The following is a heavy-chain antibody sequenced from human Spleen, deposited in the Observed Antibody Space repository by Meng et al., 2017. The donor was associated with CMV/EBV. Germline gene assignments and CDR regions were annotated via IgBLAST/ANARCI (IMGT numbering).Heavy chain of an antibody. CDR2: IIPILGIA. J-gene: IGHJ3*02. V-gene: IGHV1-69*04. Sequence: SVKVSCKASGGTFSSYTISWVRQAPGQGLEWMGRIIPILGIANYAQKFQGRVTITADKSTSTAYMELSSLRSEDTAVYYCARDHLETAGGAFDTWGQGTMVTVSS. CDR3: ARDHLETAGGAFDT. CDR1: GGTFSSYT. D-gene: IGHD5-18*01.